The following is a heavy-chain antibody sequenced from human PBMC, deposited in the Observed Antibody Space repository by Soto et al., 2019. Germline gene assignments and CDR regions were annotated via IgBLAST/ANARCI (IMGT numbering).Heavy chain of an antibody. CDR1: GFTFGHFA. D-gene: IGHD3-10*01. CDR3: AKKYHYGSGSYLYYFDY. Sequence: EVQLLESGGGLVQPGGSLRLSCAASGFTFGHFAMTWVHQAPGKGLEWVSTISGGDGSTYYADSVKGRFTISRDNSKNTLYLQMNSLRAEDTAVYYCAKKYHYGSGSYLYYFDYWGQGTLVTVSS. V-gene: IGHV3-23*01. J-gene: IGHJ4*02. CDR2: ISGGDGST.